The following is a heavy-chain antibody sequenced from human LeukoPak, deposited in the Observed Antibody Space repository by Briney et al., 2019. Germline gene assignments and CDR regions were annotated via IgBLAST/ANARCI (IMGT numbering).Heavy chain of an antibody. J-gene: IGHJ4*02. CDR2: VYDNGNS. CDR1: GGSMRHSY. CDR3: ARGSSYKPDFFDD. D-gene: IGHD3-3*01. Sequence: PSETLSLTCSVSGGSMRHSYWTWIRQTPEKGLEWIGYVYDNGNSNSRSSLRSRVSMSVDTSKNEFSLKLSSATAADTAVYFCARGSSYKPDFFDDWGLGTPVTVSS. V-gene: IGHV4-59*01.